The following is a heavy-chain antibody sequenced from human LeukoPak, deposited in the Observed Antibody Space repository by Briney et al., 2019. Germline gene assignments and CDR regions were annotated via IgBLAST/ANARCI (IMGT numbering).Heavy chain of an antibody. CDR2: IIPIFGTA. Sequence: SVKVSCEASGGTFSSYAISWVRQAPGQGLEWMGGIIPIFGTANYAQKFQGRVTITADESTSTAYMELSSLRSEDTAVYYCARGVPKRGSGSFNWFDPWGQGTLVTVSS. CDR3: ARGVPKRGSGSFNWFDP. J-gene: IGHJ5*02. V-gene: IGHV1-69*13. CDR1: GGTFSSYA. D-gene: IGHD3-10*01.